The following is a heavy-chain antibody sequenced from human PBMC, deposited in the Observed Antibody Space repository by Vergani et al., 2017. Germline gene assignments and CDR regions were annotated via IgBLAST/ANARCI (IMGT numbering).Heavy chain of an antibody. D-gene: IGHD6-13*01. V-gene: IGHV3-30*02. CDR1: GFTFTRVG. Sequence: QVQLVESGGGVVQPGGSLRLSCAASGFTFTRVGMHWVRQAPGKGLEWVSFIRDDGSNKYYGDSVKGRFTISRDISKNTLYLEMNSLRPEGTAVYYCAREGGTAAGDNWFEPGGKGTRVTVSS. CDR3: AREGGTAAGDNWFEP. CDR2: IRDDGSNK. J-gene: IGHJ5*02.